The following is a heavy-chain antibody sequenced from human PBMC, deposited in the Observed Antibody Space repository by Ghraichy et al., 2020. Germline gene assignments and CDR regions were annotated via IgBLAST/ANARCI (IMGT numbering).Heavy chain of an antibody. J-gene: IGHJ4*02. CDR3: ARDRAYKSFDY. V-gene: IGHV3-7*03. CDR2: INHDGSER. D-gene: IGHD5-24*01. CDR1: GFNFNTSW. Sequence: LSLTCATSGFNFNTSWMNWVRQAPGKGLEWVAGINHDGSERFHLDSVTGRFTISRDNAKKSLYFQMNSLRADDTAFYYCARDRAYKSFDYWGQGTLVTVPS.